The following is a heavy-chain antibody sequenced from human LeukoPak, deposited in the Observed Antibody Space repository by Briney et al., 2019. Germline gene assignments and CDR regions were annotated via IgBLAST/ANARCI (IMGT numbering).Heavy chain of an antibody. V-gene: IGHV4-61*02. D-gene: IGHD5-24*01. CDR1: GGSVSSGTYC. CDR3: AGNRDAYFLNAFDI. Sequence: PSETLSLTSTVSGGSVSSGTYCWKWTRQPAGKGLEWIGRIFPGGNTYFNPSLKSRAAISVASSKNQFSLTLSSVTAADTAVYNCAGNRDAYFLNAFDIWGQGTMVTVSS. CDR2: IFPGGNT. J-gene: IGHJ3*02.